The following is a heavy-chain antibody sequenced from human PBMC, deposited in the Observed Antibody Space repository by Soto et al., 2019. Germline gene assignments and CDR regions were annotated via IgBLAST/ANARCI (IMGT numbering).Heavy chain of an antibody. CDR2: IDPSDSYT. CDR1: GYSFTSYW. CDR3: ARQPTDIVVVPAANNDDYYYGMDV. J-gene: IGHJ6*02. Sequence: GESLKISCKGSGYSFTSYWISLVRQMPGKGLEWMGRIDPSDSYTNYSPSFQGHVTISADKSISTAYLQWSSLKASDTAMYYCARQPTDIVVVPAANNDDYYYGMDVWGQGTTVTVSS. V-gene: IGHV5-10-1*01. D-gene: IGHD2-2*01.